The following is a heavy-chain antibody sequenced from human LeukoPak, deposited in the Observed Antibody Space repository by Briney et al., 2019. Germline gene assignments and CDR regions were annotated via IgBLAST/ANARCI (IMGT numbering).Heavy chain of an antibody. V-gene: IGHV1-24*01. CDR2: FDPEDGET. J-gene: IGHJ5*01. CDR3: ARDDEYSSSRSYWFDP. D-gene: IGHD6-13*01. CDR1: GYTLTELF. Sequence: ASVKVSCKVSGYTLTELFMHWVRQAPGKGLEWMGGFDPEDGETIYAQKFQGRVTMTTDPSTSTTYMELRSLRSDDTAVYYCARDDEYSSSRSYWFDPWGQGTPVTVSS.